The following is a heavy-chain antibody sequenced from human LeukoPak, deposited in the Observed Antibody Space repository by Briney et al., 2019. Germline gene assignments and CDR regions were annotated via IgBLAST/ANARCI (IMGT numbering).Heavy chain of an antibody. V-gene: IGHV1-18*01. J-gene: IGHJ6*03. Sequence: ASVKVSCKASGYTFTSYGISWVRQAPGQGLEWMGWISAYNGNTNYAQKLQGRVTMTTDTSTSTAYMELRSLRSDDTAVYYCARANIVANLLYYMDVWGKGTTVTVSS. CDR1: GYTFTSYG. CDR2: ISAYNGNT. D-gene: IGHD5-12*01. CDR3: ARANIVANLLYYMDV.